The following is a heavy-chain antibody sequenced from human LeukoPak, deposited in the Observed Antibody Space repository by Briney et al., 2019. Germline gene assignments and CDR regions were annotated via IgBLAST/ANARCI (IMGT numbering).Heavy chain of an antibody. CDR2: ISAYNGNT. CDR1: GYTFTSYG. CDR3: ARGPKCYSGSFCTPLAGSFDP. J-gene: IGHJ5*02. D-gene: IGHD1-26*01. Sequence: GASVKVSCKASGYTFTSYGISWVRQAPGQGLEWMGWISAYNGNTNYAQKLQGRVTMTTDTSTSTAYMELRSLRSDDTAVYYCARGPKCYSGSFCTPLAGSFDPWGQGTLVTVSS. V-gene: IGHV1-18*01.